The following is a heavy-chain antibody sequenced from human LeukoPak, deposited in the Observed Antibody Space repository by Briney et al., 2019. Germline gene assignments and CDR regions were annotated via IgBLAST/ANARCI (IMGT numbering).Heavy chain of an antibody. J-gene: IGHJ4*02. D-gene: IGHD6-19*01. V-gene: IGHV4-59*01. CDR3: ARVWSSGWNDC. CDR2: IYYNGNT. Sequence: SETLSLTCTVSGGSISTYYWSWIRQPPGKGLECIGHIYYNGNTNYNPSLKSRVIISVDTSKNQFSLKLSSVTAADTAVYYCARVWSSGWNDCWGQGALVTVSS. CDR1: GGSISTYY.